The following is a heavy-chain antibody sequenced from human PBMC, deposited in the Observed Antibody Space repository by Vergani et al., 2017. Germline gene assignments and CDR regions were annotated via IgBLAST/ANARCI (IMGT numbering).Heavy chain of an antibody. V-gene: IGHV1-2*02. CDR1: GYTFTGYY. Sequence: QVQLVQSGAEVKKPGASVKVSCKASGYTFTGYYMHWVRQAPGQGLEWMGWINPNSGGTNYAQKFQGRVTITADKPTRTAYMELSSLRSEDTAVYYCATGREYSGYDYSYWGQGTLVTVSS. CDR3: ATGREYSGYDYSY. D-gene: IGHD5-12*01. J-gene: IGHJ4*02. CDR2: INPNSGGT.